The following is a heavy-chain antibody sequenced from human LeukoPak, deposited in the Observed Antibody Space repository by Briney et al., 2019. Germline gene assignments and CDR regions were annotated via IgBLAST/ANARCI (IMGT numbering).Heavy chain of an antibody. D-gene: IGHD6-19*01. V-gene: IGHV3-48*01. CDR1: GFTLSSYG. J-gene: IGHJ4*02. CDR2: ISGGSSTI. CDR3: ARVGSNQWLDY. Sequence: GSLRLSCAASGFTLSSYGMNWARQAPGKGLEWVSYISGGSSTIYNADSVKGRFTISRDNAKNLLYLLMDTLRAEDTAVYYCARVGSNQWLDYWGQGTLVTVSS.